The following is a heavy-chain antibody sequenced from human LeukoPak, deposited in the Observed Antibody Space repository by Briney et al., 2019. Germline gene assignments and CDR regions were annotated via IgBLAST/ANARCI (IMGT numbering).Heavy chain of an antibody. CDR1: GYTLTGYY. Sequence: ASVKVSCKASGYTLTGYYMHWVRQAPGQGLEWMGWIKPNSGGTKYAQKFKGRVTMTRDTSISTVYMELSRLRSDDTAVYYCARRGDYDFWSGYWEAYYYYMDVWGKGTTVTVSS. CDR3: ARRGDYDFWSGYWEAYYYYMDV. D-gene: IGHD3-3*01. J-gene: IGHJ6*03. CDR2: IKPNSGGT. V-gene: IGHV1-2*02.